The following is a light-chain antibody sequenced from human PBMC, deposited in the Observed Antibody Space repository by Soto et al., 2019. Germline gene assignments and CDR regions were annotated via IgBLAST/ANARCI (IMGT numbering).Light chain of an antibody. CDR2: EVS. CDR1: SSDFGGYNY. Sequence: QSVLTQPPSASGSPGHSVTISCTGTSSDFGGYNYVSWYQQHPGKAPKLMIYEVSKRPSGVPDRFSGSKSGNTASLTVSGLQAEDEADYYCSSYAGSNTYVFGTGTKLTVL. CDR3: SSYAGSNTYV. V-gene: IGLV2-8*01. J-gene: IGLJ1*01.